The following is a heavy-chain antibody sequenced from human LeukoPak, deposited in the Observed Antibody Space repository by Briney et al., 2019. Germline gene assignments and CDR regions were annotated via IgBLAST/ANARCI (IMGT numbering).Heavy chain of an antibody. CDR1: GFAFSAYA. CDR2: IGGSGGAT. D-gene: IGHD3-10*01. J-gene: IGHJ6*02. CDR3: AKDVLREVIGVLPKRGMDV. V-gene: IGHV3-23*01. Sequence: GGSLRLSCAASGFAFSAYAMNWVRQAPGKGLEWVSAIGGSGGATYHADSVKGRFAISRDNDKNTLYLQMNSLRAEDTAVYYCAKDVLREVIGVLPKRGMDVWGQGTTVTVSS.